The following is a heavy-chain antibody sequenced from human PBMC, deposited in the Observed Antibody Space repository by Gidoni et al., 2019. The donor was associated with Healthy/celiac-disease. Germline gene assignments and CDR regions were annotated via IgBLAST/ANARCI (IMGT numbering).Heavy chain of an antibody. Sequence: QVQLQQWGAGLLKPSETLSLTCAVYGGSFSGYYWSWIRQPPGKGLEWIGEINHSGSTNYNPSLKSRVTISVDTSKNQFSLKLSSVTAADTAVYYCARGWPIKGWGQGTLVTVSS. CDR2: INHSGST. V-gene: IGHV4-34*01. CDR3: ARGWPIKG. J-gene: IGHJ4*02. CDR1: GGSFSGYY.